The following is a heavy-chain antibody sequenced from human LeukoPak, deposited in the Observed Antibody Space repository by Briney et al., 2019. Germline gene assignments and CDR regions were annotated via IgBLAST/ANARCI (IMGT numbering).Heavy chain of an antibody. CDR2: IYYSGST. D-gene: IGHD6-6*01. CDR1: GGSISSYY. J-gene: IGHJ4*02. CDR3: ARHRGSSSNFDY. V-gene: IGHV4-59*08. Sequence: SETLSLTCTVSGGSISSYYWSWIRQPPGKGLEWIGYIYYSGSTNYNPSLKSRVTISVDTSKNQFSLKLSSVTAADTAVYYCARHRGSSSNFDYWGQGTLVTVSS.